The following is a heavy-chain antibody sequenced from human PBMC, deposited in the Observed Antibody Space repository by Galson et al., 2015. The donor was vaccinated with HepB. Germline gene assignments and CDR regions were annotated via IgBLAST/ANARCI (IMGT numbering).Heavy chain of an antibody. CDR2: ISSSGNNI. D-gene: IGHD1-1*01. J-gene: IGHJ4*02. V-gene: IGHV3-48*02. CDR1: GFTFSSHS. CDR3: ARDASPTTDAWYYFDY. Sequence: SLRLSCAASGFTFSSHSMNWVRQAPGKGLEWIAYISSSGNNIYDADSVKGRFSISRDNANNALYLQMDSLGDDDTAVYYCARDASPTTDAWYYFDYWGQGTLVTVSS.